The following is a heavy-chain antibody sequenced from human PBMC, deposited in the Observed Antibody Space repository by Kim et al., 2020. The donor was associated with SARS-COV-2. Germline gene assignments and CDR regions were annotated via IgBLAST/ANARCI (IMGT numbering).Heavy chain of an antibody. Sequence: GGSLRLSCAASGFTFSSYGMHWVRQAPGKGLEWVAVISYDGSNKYYADSVKGRFTISRDNSKNTLYLQMNSLRAEDTAVYYCAKELTTVVPAAMASDYWGQGTLVTVSS. D-gene: IGHD2-2*01. J-gene: IGHJ4*02. CDR2: ISYDGSNK. CDR3: AKELTTVVPAAMASDY. CDR1: GFTFSSYG. V-gene: IGHV3-30*18.